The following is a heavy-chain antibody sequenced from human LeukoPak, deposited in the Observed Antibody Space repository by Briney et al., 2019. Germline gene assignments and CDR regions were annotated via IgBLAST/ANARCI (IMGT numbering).Heavy chain of an antibody. J-gene: IGHJ4*02. CDR1: GFTFSSYW. V-gene: IGHV3-7*01. D-gene: IGHD5-12*01. Sequence: GGSLRLSCAASGFTFSSYWMSWVRQAPGKGLEWVANIKLDGNERYYVDSVKGRFTISRDNAKNSLYLQMNTLRADDTAVYYCAKDPSVRGYDCLDYWGQGTLVTVSS. CDR2: IKLDGNER. CDR3: AKDPSVRGYDCLDY.